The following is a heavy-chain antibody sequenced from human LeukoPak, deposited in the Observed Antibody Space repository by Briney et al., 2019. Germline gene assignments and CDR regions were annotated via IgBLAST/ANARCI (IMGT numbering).Heavy chain of an antibody. CDR2: INPNSGGT. V-gene: IGHV1-2*06. Sequence: ASAKVSCKASGYTLTGYYMHWVRQAPGQGLEWMGRINPNSGGTNYAQKFQGRVTMTRDTSISTAYMELSRLRSDDTAVYYCAREVAYCGGDCYFALWGQGTLVTVSS. CDR1: GYTLTGYY. J-gene: IGHJ4*02. D-gene: IGHD2-21*02. CDR3: AREVAYCGGDCYFAL.